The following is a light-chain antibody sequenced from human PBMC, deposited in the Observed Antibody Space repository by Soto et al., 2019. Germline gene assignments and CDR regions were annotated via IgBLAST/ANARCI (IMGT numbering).Light chain of an antibody. V-gene: IGLV1-44*01. CDR1: SSNIGSNT. CDR2: SNN. CDR3: AAWEDSLNGPV. Sequence: QSVLTQPPSASGTPGQRVTISCSGSSSNIGSNTVNWYQQLPGTAPKLLIYSNNQRPSGVPDRFSGSKSGTSASLAISGLQSEDEADYYCAAWEDSLNGPVFGTGTRSPS. J-gene: IGLJ1*01.